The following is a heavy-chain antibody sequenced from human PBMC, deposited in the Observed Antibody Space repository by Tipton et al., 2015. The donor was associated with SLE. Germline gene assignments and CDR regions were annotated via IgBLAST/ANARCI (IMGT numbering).Heavy chain of an antibody. J-gene: IGHJ4*02. V-gene: IGHV4-59*12. D-gene: IGHD5-12*01. CDR1: GGSISSYY. CDR3: ARVRPSGYDFDY. Sequence: TLSLTCTVSGGSISSYYWSWIRQPPGKGLEWIGYIYYSGSTNYNPSLKSRVTISVDTSKNQFSLKLSSVTAADTAVYYCARVRPSGYDFDYWGQGTLVTVSS. CDR2: IYYSGST.